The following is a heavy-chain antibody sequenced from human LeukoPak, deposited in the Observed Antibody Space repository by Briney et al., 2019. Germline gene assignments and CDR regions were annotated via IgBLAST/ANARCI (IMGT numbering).Heavy chain of an antibody. Sequence: SETLSLTCTVSGGSISSYYWSWIRQPPGKGLEWIGYIYYSGSTNDNPSLKSRVTISVDTSKNQFSLKLSSVTAADTAVYYCARRNTRSYCSSTSCFRTNWFDPWGQGTLVTVSS. D-gene: IGHD2-2*01. V-gene: IGHV4-59*01. CDR2: IYYSGST. J-gene: IGHJ5*02. CDR1: GGSISSYY. CDR3: ARRNTRSYCSSTSCFRTNWFDP.